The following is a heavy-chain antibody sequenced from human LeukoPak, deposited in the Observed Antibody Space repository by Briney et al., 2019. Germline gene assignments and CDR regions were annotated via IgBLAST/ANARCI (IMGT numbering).Heavy chain of an antibody. CDR1: GFTVRTYG. J-gene: IGHJ3*02. CDR2: ISSSSSYI. Sequence: PGGSLRLSCAGSGFTVRTYGMNWVRQAPGKGLEWVSSISSSSSYIYYADSVKGRFTISRDNAKNSLYLQMNSLRAEDTAVYYCARENGVDGSSDAFDIWGQGTMVTVSS. V-gene: IGHV3-21*01. CDR3: ARENGVDGSSDAFDI. D-gene: IGHD3-3*01.